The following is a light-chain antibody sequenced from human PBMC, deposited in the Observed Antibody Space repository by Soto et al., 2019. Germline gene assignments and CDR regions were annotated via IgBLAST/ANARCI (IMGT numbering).Light chain of an antibody. CDR3: SSDTSSSTVV. V-gene: IGLV2-14*01. CDR2: EVS. Sequence: QSALTQPASVSGSPGQSITISCTGTSSDVGGYNYVSWYQQHPGTAPKLMIYEVSNRPSGVSNRFSGSKSGNTASLTIAGLQAEDEADYCWSSDTSSSTVVFGGGTKLTVL. CDR1: SSDVGGYNY. J-gene: IGLJ2*01.